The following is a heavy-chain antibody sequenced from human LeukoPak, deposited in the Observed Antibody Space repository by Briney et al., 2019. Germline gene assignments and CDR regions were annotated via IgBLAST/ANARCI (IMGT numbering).Heavy chain of an antibody. J-gene: IGHJ3*02. CDR2: IYSGGST. CDR1: GFPVSSNY. V-gene: IGHV3-53*01. D-gene: IGHD2-15*01. CDR3: ARRCSGGSCYSVGAFDI. Sequence: PGGSLSLSCAASGFPVSSNYMSWVRQAPGKGLEWVSVIYSGGSTYYADSVKGRFTISRDDSKNTLYLQMNSLRAEDTAVYYCARRCSGGSCYSVGAFDIWGQGTMVTVSS.